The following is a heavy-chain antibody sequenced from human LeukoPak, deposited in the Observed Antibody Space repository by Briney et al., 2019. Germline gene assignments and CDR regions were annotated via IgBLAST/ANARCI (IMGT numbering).Heavy chain of an antibody. J-gene: IGHJ3*02. CDR1: GASIGNHH. Sequence: SETLSLTCTVSGASIGNHHWSWIRQPAGRGLEWIGRIFNSGSTNYNPSLRGRVTVSVDTSKNQVSLKLSSVTAADTAVYYCARVVVPAAVGAFDIWGQGTMVTVSS. CDR3: ARVVVPAAVGAFDI. V-gene: IGHV4-4*07. CDR2: IFNSGST. D-gene: IGHD2-2*01.